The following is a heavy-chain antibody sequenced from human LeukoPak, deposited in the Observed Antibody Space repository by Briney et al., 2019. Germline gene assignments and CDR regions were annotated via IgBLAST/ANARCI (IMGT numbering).Heavy chain of an antibody. V-gene: IGHV3-30*04. D-gene: IGHD3-10*01. CDR1: GFTFSSYA. CDR2: ISYDGSNK. CDR3: ARGYYYLDY. J-gene: IGHJ4*02. Sequence: GGSLRLSCAASGFTFSSYAMHWVRQAPGKGLEWVAVISYDGSNKYYADSVKGRFTISRDNAKNSLYLQMNSLRVEDTAVYYCARGYYYLDYWGQGTLVTVSS.